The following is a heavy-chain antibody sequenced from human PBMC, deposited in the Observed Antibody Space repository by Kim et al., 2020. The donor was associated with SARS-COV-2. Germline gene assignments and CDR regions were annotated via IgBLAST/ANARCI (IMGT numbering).Heavy chain of an antibody. CDR2: INHSRNT. CDR3: ARTYYDFDY. Sequence: SETLSLTCAVYDGSFSDYFWSWIRQPPGEGLEWIAEINHSRNTNYNPSLKSRVTISVDTSKKQISLKVFPVTAADTAVYYCARTYYDFDYWGQGTLVTVSS. J-gene: IGHJ4*02. V-gene: IGHV4-34*01. D-gene: IGHD3-22*01. CDR1: DGSFSDYF.